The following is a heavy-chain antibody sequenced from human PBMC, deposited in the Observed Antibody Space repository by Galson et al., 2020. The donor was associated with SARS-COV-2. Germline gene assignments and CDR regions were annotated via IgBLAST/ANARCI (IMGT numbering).Heavy chain of an antibody. V-gene: IGHV4-34*01. Sequence: SQTLSLTCEVYGESLSNYYCGWIRQPPGKGLEWIGEINHIGTSNYNPSLKSRVTLSVDTSKNQFSLRLSSVTAADTAVYYCARPYFGSGSYLVIWGQGNLVTVSS. CDR3: ARPYFGSGSYLVI. CDR2: INHIGTS. J-gene: IGHJ1*01. CDR1: GESLSNYY. D-gene: IGHD3-10*01.